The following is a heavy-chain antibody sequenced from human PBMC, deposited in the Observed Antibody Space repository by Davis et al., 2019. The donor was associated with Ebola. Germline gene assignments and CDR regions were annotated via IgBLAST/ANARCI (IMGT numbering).Heavy chain of an antibody. Sequence: AASVKVSCKASGYTFTSYDINWVRQPTGQGLEWMGWMNPNSGNTGYAQKFQGRVTMTRNTSISTAYMELSSPSSEDTAVYYCARGRAVRPRFDWFDPWGQGTLVTVSS. V-gene: IGHV1-8*01. J-gene: IGHJ5*02. CDR2: MNPNSGNT. CDR3: ARGRAVRPRFDWFDP. CDR1: GYTFTSYD. D-gene: IGHD6-6*01.